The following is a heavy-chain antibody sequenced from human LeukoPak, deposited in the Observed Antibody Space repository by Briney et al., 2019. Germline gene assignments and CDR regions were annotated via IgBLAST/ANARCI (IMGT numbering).Heavy chain of an antibody. V-gene: IGHV4-61*02. CDR3: ARAFTMVRGVITPYYFDY. CDR2: IYTSGST. CDR1: GGSISSGSYY. D-gene: IGHD3-10*01. Sequence: PSQTLSLTCTVSGGSISSGSYYWGWIRQPAGKGLEWIGRIYTSGSTNYNPSLKRRFTISVDTSNNPYSLKLSSVTAADTAVYYCARAFTMVRGVITPYYFDYWGQGTLVTVSS. J-gene: IGHJ4*02.